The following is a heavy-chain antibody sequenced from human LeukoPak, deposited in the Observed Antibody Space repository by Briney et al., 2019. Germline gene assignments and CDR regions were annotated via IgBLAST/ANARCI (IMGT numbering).Heavy chain of an antibody. CDR1: GFTFSSYA. V-gene: IGHV3-23*01. CDR2: ISGSGGST. Sequence: GGSLRLSCAASGFTFSSYAMSWVRQAPGNGLEWVSAISGSGGSTYYADSVKGRFTISRDNSKNTLYLQMNSLRAEDTAVYYCAKGLVLKPTVANWFDPWGQGTLVTVSS. J-gene: IGHJ5*02. D-gene: IGHD6-6*01. CDR3: AKGLVLKPTVANWFDP.